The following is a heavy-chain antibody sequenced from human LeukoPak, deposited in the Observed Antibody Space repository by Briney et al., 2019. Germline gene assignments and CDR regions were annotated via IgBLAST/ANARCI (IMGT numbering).Heavy chain of an antibody. CDR2: ITGGGDTT. CDR1: GFTFSNYW. Sequence: GRSLRLSCAASGFTFSNYWMSWVRQAPAKGLEWVSGITGGGDTTYYSDFVKGRFTISRDNSKNTLYLQMNSLRAEDTAVYYCAKDLYDYLWGSYRPSLDYWGQGTLVTVSS. J-gene: IGHJ4*02. CDR3: AKDLYDYLWGSYRPSLDY. V-gene: IGHV3-23*01. D-gene: IGHD3-16*02.